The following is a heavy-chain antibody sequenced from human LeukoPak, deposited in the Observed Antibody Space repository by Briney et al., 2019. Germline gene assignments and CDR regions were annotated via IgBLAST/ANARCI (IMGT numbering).Heavy chain of an antibody. Sequence: ASVKVSCKASGYTFTSYDINWVRQATGQGLEWMGWMNPNSGNTGYAQKFQGRVTMTRNTSISTAYMELSSLRSEDTAVYYCARGSIGYCSSTSCYLRGFDPWGQGTLVTVSS. J-gene: IGHJ5*02. CDR3: ARGSIGYCSSTSCYLRGFDP. D-gene: IGHD2-2*01. CDR1: GYTFTSYD. CDR2: MNPNSGNT. V-gene: IGHV1-8*01.